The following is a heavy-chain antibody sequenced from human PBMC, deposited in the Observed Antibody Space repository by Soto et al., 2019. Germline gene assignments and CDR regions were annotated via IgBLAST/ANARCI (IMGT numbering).Heavy chain of an antibody. CDR1: GYTFTDYD. V-gene: IGHV1-2*06. CDR2: INPNSGAT. CDR3: ARVTLKAGNWFDP. J-gene: IGHJ5*02. Sequence: EASVKVSCKASGYTFTDYDINWVRQAPGQGLEWMGRINPNSGATNYAQKFQGRVTMTRDTSNSTAYMELRGLRSDDTAVYYCARVTLKAGNWFDPWGQGTLVTVS.